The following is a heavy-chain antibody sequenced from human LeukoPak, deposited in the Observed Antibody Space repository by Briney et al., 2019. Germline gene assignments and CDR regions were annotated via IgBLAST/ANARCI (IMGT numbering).Heavy chain of an antibody. D-gene: IGHD3-22*01. CDR3: ARGRRYYDSSGYPSLYYYYGMDV. CDR1: GYTFTSYD. CDR2: MNPNSGNT. V-gene: IGHV1-8*01. J-gene: IGHJ6*02. Sequence: ASVKVSCKASGYTFTSYDINWVRQATGQGLEWMGWMNPNSGNTGYAQKFQGRVTMTRNTSISTAYMELSSLRSEDMAVYYCARGRRYYDSSGYPSLYYYYGMDVWGQGTTVTVSS.